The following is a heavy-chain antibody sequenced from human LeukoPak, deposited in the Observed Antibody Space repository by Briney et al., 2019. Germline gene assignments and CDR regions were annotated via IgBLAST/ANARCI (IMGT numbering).Heavy chain of an antibody. CDR1: GGSISSSSYY. D-gene: IGHD1-26*01. V-gene: IGHV4-39*01. J-gene: IGHJ4*02. CDR2: IYYSGST. CDR3: ARHSYLVGAYFDY. Sequence: SETLSLTCTVSGGSISSSSYYWGWIRQPPGKGLEWIGSIYYSGSTYYNPSLKSRVTISVDTSKNQFSLKLSSVTAADTAVYYCARHSYLVGAYFDYWGQGTLLTVSS.